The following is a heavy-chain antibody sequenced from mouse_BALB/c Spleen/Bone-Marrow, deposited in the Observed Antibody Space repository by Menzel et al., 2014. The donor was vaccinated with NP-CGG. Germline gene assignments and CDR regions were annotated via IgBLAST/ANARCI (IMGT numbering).Heavy chain of an antibody. CDR1: GYTFTRYY. Sequence: QLQQSGPELVKPGASVRISCKASGYTFTRYYIQWMKQRPGQGLEWIGWIYPGNVNTKYNEKFKGKATLTADKSSSTAYMQLSSLTSEDSAVYFCAMWLRRDYYAMDYWGQGTSVTVSS. V-gene: IGHV1S56*01. CDR2: IYPGNVNT. J-gene: IGHJ4*01. CDR3: AMWLRRDYYAMDY. D-gene: IGHD2-2*01.